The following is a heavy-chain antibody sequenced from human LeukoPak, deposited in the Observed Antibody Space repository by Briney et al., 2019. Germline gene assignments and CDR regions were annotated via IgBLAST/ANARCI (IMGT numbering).Heavy chain of an antibody. CDR1: GFTFSSYG. D-gene: IGHD3-10*01. CDR3: AKDLGSGSPTGY. CDR2: IRYDGSNK. Sequence: GGPLRLSCAASGFTFSSYGMHWVRQAPGKGLEWVAFIRYDGSNKYYADSVKGRFTISRDNSKNTLYLQMNSLRAEDTAVYYCAKDLGSGSPTGYWGQGTLVTVSS. V-gene: IGHV3-30*02. J-gene: IGHJ4*02.